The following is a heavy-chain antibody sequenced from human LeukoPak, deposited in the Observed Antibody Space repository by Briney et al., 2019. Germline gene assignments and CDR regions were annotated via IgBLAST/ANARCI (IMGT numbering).Heavy chain of an antibody. D-gene: IGHD1-26*01. CDR1: GFTFYDYA. V-gene: IGHV3-9*01. J-gene: IGHJ3*01. CDR2: VNRDSTTI. CDR3: AKDLAVGTTPRVYAFDV. Sequence: PGRPLTLPCAASGFTFYDYAMHWVRQVPGKGLEWVGGVNRDSTTIAYGDSVKGRFTIFRDNARNSLYLQMDSLRTEDTALYYCAKDLAVGTTPRVYAFDVWGQGTMVTVS.